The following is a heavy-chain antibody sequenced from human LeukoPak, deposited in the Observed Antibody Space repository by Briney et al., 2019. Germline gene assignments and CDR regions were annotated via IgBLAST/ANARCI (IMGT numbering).Heavy chain of an antibody. CDR1: GFTFSSNE. J-gene: IGHJ3*02. Sequence: GGSLRLSCAASGFTFSSNEMNWVRQAPGKGLEWVSYISSSGSTIYYADSVKGRFTISRDNAKNSLYLQMNSLRAEDTAVYYCARDGSSGSRDAFDIWGQGTMVTVSS. CDR3: ARDGSSGSRDAFDI. CDR2: ISSSGSTI. D-gene: IGHD6-19*01. V-gene: IGHV3-48*03.